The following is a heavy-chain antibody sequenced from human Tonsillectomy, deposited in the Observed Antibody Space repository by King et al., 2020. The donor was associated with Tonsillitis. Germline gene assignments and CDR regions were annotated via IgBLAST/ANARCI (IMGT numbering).Heavy chain of an antibody. Sequence: VQLQQWGAGLLKPSETLSLTCAVYGGSFSGYYWSWIRQPPGKGLEWIGEINHSGSTNYNPSLKSRVTVSVDTSKNQFSLKLSSVTAADTAVYYCARGEGVLLWFGGSLDYWGQGTLVTVSS. CDR1: GGSFSGYY. CDR2: INHSGST. D-gene: IGHD3-10*01. J-gene: IGHJ4*02. CDR3: ARGEGVLLWFGGSLDY. V-gene: IGHV4-34*01.